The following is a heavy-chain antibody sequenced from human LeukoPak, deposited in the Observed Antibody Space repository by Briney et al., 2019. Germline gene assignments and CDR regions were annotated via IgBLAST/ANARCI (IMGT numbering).Heavy chain of an antibody. Sequence: SQTLSLTCAISGDSVSSNSAAWNWIRQSPSRGLEWLGRTYYGSKWYNDYAASVNSRITFNPDTSKNQFSLQLNSVTPEDTAVYYCAKGSSWPLITWGQGILVTVSS. CDR2: TYYGSKWYN. J-gene: IGHJ5*02. CDR1: GDSVSSNSAA. D-gene: IGHD6-13*01. V-gene: IGHV6-1*01. CDR3: AKGSSWPLIT.